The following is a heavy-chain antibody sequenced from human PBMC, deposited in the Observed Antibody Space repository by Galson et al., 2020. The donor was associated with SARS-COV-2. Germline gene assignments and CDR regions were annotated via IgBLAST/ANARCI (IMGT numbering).Heavy chain of an antibody. V-gene: IGHV1-2*04. Sequence: ASVKVSSKASGYTFTGNYKYCVRQAPRQGLQRMGWNNPNSGGTNYDQKLQSWVTMTRDTSISTAYMELSRLRSDDTAVYYCARPNHSGCYSTLFVPWGQGPLVTFSP. J-gene: IGHJ5*02. CDR3: ARPNHSGCYSTLFVP. D-gene: IGHD1-26*01. CDR2: NNPNSGGT. CDR1: GYTFTGNY.